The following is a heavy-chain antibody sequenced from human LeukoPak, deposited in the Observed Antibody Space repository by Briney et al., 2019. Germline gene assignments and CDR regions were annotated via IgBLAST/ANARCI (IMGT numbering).Heavy chain of an antibody. CDR2: IYYSGYT. Sequence: SETLSLTCTVSGGSISSSTYYWGWIRQLPGKGLEWVGSIYYSGYTYHNPSLESRVTMSVDTSKNQFSLKLTSVTAADTAVYYCVTSGPGYYYGMDVWGQGTTVTVSS. V-gene: IGHV4-39*01. CDR1: GGSISSSTYY. D-gene: IGHD2-15*01. J-gene: IGHJ6*02. CDR3: VTSGPGYYYGMDV.